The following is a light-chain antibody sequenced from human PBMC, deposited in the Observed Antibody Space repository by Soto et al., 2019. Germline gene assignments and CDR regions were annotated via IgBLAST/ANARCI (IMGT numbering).Light chain of an antibody. J-gene: IGKJ3*01. CDR2: GAS. CDR1: QSVSSSY. V-gene: IGKV3-20*01. CDR3: QQYCSSTHP. Sequence: PGERATLSCRASQSVSSSYLAWYQQKPGQAPRLLIYGASSRATGIPDRFSGSGSGTDFTLTISRLEPEDFAVYYCQQYCSSTHPFGPGTKVDIK.